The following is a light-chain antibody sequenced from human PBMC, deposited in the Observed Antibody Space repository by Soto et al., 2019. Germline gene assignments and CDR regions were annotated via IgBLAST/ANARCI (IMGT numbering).Light chain of an antibody. J-gene: IGKJ2*01. CDR2: GAS. CDR3: QQYGSSYT. Sequence: EIVLTQSPGTLSLSPGERATLSCRASQSVSSSYLAWYQQKPGQAHRLLIYGASIRATGIPDRFSGSWSGTYFTLTISRLEPEDFAVYYCQQYGSSYTFGQGTKLEIK. V-gene: IGKV3-20*01. CDR1: QSVSSSY.